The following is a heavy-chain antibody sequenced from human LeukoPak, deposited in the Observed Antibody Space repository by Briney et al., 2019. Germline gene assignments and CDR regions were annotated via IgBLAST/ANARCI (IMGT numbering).Heavy chain of an antibody. J-gene: IGHJ4*02. Sequence: GGSLRLSCAASGFTFSSYSMNWVRQAPGKGLEWVSSISSSSSYIYYADSVKGRFTISRDNAKNSLYLQMNSLRAEDTAVYYCARDSRVRMAAAGPVDYWGQGTLVTVSS. CDR1: GFTFSSYS. D-gene: IGHD6-13*01. CDR2: ISSSSSYI. V-gene: IGHV3-21*01. CDR3: ARDSRVRMAAAGPVDY.